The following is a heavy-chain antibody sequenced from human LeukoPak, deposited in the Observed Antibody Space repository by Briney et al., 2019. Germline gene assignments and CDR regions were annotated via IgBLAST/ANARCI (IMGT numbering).Heavy chain of an antibody. V-gene: IGHV3-21*01. D-gene: IGHD6-19*01. J-gene: IGHJ4*02. CDR3: ARGPLDYSSDYFFDY. CDR2: ISSSSSYI. Sequence: AEGSLRLSCTASGFTFSTYSMNWVRQAPGKGLEWVSFISSSSSYIYYADSVKGRFTISRDNAKNSLYLQMNSLGAEDTAVYYCARGPLDYSSDYFFDYWGQGTLVTVSS. CDR1: GFTFSTYS.